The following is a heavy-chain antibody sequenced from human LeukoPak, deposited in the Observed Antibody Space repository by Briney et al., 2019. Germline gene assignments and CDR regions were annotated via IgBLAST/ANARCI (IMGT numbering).Heavy chain of an antibody. CDR1: GGSFSGYY. Sequence: PSETLSLTCAVYGGSFSGYYWSWIRQPPGKGLEWIGEINHSGSTNYNPSLKSRVTISVDTSKNQFSLKLSSVTAADTAVYYCARVEYQQLPDAFDIWGQGTMVTVSS. CDR3: ARVEYQQLPDAFDI. J-gene: IGHJ3*02. CDR2: INHSGST. D-gene: IGHD2-2*01. V-gene: IGHV4-34*01.